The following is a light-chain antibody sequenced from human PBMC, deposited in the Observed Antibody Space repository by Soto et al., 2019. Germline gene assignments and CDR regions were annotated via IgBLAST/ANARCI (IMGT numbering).Light chain of an antibody. V-gene: IGLV3-21*04. CDR1: NIGSKS. CDR3: QVWDSSSDRDVV. CDR2: YDS. J-gene: IGLJ2*01. Sequence: SYELTQPPSVSVAPGKTARITCGGNNIGSKSVHWYQQKPGQAPVLVIYYDSDRPSGIPERFSGSSSGNTATLTLSRVEAGDEADYYCQVWDSSSDRDVVFGGGTKLTVL.